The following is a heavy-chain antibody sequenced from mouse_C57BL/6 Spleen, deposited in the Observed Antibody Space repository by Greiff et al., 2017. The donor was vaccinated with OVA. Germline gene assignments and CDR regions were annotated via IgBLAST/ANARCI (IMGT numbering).Heavy chain of an antibody. CDR1: GYSITSGYY. CDR2: ISYDGSN. Sequence: EVQLQESGPGLVKPSQSLSLTCSVTGYSITSGYYWNWIRQFPGNKLEWMGYISYDGSNNYNPSLKNRISITRDTSKNQFFLKLNSVTTEDTATYYCARARPPYAMDDWGQGTSVTVSS. V-gene: IGHV3-6*01. J-gene: IGHJ4*01. CDR3: ARARPPYAMDD.